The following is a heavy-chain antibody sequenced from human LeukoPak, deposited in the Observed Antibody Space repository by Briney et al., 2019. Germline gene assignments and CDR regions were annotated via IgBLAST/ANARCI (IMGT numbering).Heavy chain of an antibody. CDR1: GYTFSGFY. Sequence: GASVKVSCKASGYTFSGFYIHWVRQAPGQGLEWMGWINPNSGGTNYAQKFQGRVTMTRDTSISTAYMELSRLRSDDTAVYYCASGDTAMVSDFDYWGQGTLVTVSS. CDR2: INPNSGGT. D-gene: IGHD5-18*01. J-gene: IGHJ4*02. CDR3: ASGDTAMVSDFDY. V-gene: IGHV1-2*02.